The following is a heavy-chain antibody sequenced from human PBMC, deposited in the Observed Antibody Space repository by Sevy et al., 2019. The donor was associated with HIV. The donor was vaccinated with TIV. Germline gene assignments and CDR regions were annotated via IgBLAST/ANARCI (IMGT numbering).Heavy chain of an antibody. CDR1: GFTFRNYV. V-gene: IGHV3-23*01. J-gene: IGHJ3*02. CDR3: AKRVAGALAALDI. CDR2: ISDGGGTT. Sequence: GGSLRLSCAASGFTFRNYVMNWVLQPPGKGLEWVSVISDGGGTTYYADSVKGRFTISRDDSKSTLYLQMNSLRVEDTALYFCAKRVAGALAALDIWGQGTMVTVSS. D-gene: IGHD3-10*01.